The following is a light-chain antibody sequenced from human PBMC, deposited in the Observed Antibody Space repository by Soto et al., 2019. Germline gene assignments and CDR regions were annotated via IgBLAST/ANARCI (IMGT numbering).Light chain of an antibody. V-gene: IGKV3-11*01. CDR2: DAV. Sequence: EIVLTQSPDTLSLSPGERATLSCRASQSIGPYLAWYQQKPGQSPRLLVYDAVIRAAGAPDRFRGSGSGTDLTRTSSSLEPEDRAVYRGQQRSDWPPLTFGGGTKVEIK. CDR1: QSIGPY. CDR3: QQRSDWPPLT. J-gene: IGKJ4*01.